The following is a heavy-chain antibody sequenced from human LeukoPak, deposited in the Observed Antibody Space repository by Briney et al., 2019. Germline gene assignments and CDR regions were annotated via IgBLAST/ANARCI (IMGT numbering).Heavy chain of an antibody. Sequence: SVKVSCKASGGTFSSYAISWVRQAPGQGLEWMGGIIPIFGTANYAQKFQGRVTITADESTSTAYMELSSLRSEDTAVYYCARGLRNYDILTGYHYYFDYRGQGTLVTVSS. CDR3: ARGLRNYDILTGYHYYFDY. CDR2: IIPIFGTA. J-gene: IGHJ4*02. CDR1: GGTFSSYA. V-gene: IGHV1-69*13. D-gene: IGHD3-9*01.